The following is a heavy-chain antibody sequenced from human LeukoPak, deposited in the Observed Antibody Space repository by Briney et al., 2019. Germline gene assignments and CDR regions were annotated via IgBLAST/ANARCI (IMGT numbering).Heavy chain of an antibody. CDR1: GCNFNNYG. CDR3: ARGSYPYSHGMDV. V-gene: IGHV1-18*01. CDR2: ISAKTGNT. D-gene: IGHD1-26*01. Sequence: ASVKVSCKASGCNFNNYGVSWVRQAPGQGLEWMGWISAKTGNTNYAQKVQGRVTMTTDTSTTTAYMELRSLGSDDTAVYYCARGSYPYSHGMDVWGQGTTVTVSS. J-gene: IGHJ6*02.